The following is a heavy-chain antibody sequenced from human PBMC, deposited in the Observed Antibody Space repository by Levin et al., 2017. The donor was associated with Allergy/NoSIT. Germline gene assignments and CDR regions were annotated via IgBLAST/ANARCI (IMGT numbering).Heavy chain of an antibody. CDR3: ARGKTTATTFYYYYMDV. Sequence: GESLKISCAASGFTFSSYWMHWARQAPGKGLVWVARINNDGSTTSYADSLKGRFTISRDNAKNTLYLQMSSLRAEDTAVYYCARGKTTATTFYYYYMDVWGKGTTVTVSS. V-gene: IGHV3-74*01. CDR1: GFTFSSYW. CDR2: INNDGSTT. D-gene: IGHD4-17*01. J-gene: IGHJ6*03.